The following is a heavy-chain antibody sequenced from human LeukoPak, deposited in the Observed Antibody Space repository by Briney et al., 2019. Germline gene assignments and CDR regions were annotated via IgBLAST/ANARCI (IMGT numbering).Heavy chain of an antibody. Sequence: GGSLRLSCAASGFTFSSYSMNWVRQAPGKGLEWVSSISSSSSYIYYADSVKGRFTISRDNAKNSLYLQMNSLRAEDTAVYYCARDRNYDSSGYYDRLFDPWGQGTLVTVSS. D-gene: IGHD3-22*01. CDR3: ARDRNYDSSGYYDRLFDP. V-gene: IGHV3-21*01. CDR2: ISSSSSYI. J-gene: IGHJ5*02. CDR1: GFTFSSYS.